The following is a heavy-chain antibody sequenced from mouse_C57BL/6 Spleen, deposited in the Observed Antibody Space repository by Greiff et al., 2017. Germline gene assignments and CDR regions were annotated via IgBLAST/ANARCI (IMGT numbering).Heavy chain of an antibody. CDR2: IDPENGDT. D-gene: IGHD2-3*01. CDR3: TTGDDGYSAWFAY. V-gene: IGHV14-4*01. Sequence: EVQLQQSGAELVRPGASVKLSCTASGFNIKDDYMPWVKQRPEQGLEWIGWIDPENGDTEYASKFQGKATITADTSSNTAYLQLSSLTSEDTAVYYCTTGDDGYSAWFAYWGQGTLVTVSA. J-gene: IGHJ3*01. CDR1: GFNIKDDY.